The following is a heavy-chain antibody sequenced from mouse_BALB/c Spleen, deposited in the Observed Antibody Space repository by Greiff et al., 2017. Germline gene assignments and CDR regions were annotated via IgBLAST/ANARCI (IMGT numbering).Heavy chain of an antibody. V-gene: IGHV1S81*02. D-gene: IGHD2-12*01. Sequence: QVQLQQPGAELVKPGASVKLSCKASGYTFTSYWMHWVKQRPGQGLEWIGEIYPSNGRTNYNEKFKSKATLTVDKSSSTAYMQLSSLTSEDSAVYYCARVLLFWFAYWGQGTLVIVSA. J-gene: IGHJ3*01. CDR2: IYPSNGRT. CDR1: GYTFTSYW. CDR3: ARVLLFWFAY.